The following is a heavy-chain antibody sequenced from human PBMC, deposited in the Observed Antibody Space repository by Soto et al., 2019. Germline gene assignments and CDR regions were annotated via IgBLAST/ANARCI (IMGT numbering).Heavy chain of an antibody. CDR3: VRSAMTTLPNFAY. V-gene: IGHV1-2*02. Sequence: XSVKVACKASGYPLTDHYLHWVRQAPGQDLEWMGWINPNGGTRNSAQKFQGRVDMTRDTSISTAYMELSRLNSDDTAVYYCVRSAMTTLPNFAYCGQGTQVIVSS. CDR1: GYPLTDHY. CDR2: INPNGGTR. J-gene: IGHJ4*02. D-gene: IGHD4-17*01.